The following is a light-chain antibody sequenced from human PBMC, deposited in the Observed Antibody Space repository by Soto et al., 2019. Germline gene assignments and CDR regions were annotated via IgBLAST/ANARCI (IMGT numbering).Light chain of an antibody. Sequence: DIQMTQSPSTLSASVGDRVTITCRASQSISSWVAWYQQKPGKAPKLLIYDASSLESGVPSRFSGSGSGTEFTLTIGSLQPDDFAAYYCQQYNSYPRTFGQATKAEIK. CDR3: QQYNSYPRT. J-gene: IGKJ1*01. V-gene: IGKV1-5*01. CDR2: DAS. CDR1: QSISSW.